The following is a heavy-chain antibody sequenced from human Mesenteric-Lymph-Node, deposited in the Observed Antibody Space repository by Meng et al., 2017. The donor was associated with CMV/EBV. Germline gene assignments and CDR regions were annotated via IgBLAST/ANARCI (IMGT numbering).Heavy chain of an antibody. CDR1: GFTFNDYY. V-gene: IGHV3-11*04. CDR2: ISIVGTLIGSTI. J-gene: IGHJ4*02. D-gene: IGHD4-23*01. CDR3: AKHLSSGRIPGPHGGGDY. Sequence: GGSLRLSCAASGFTFNDYYMTWIRQAPGKGLEWVSYISIVGTLIGSTIYYADSVKGRFTISRDNSKNTVYLEMNSLRGNDTAIYYCAKHLSSGRIPGPHGGGDYWGQGTLVTVSS.